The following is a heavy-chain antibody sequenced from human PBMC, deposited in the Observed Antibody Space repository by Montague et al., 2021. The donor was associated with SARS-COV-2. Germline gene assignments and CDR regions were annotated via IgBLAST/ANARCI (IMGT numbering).Heavy chain of an antibody. J-gene: IGHJ4*01. D-gene: IGHD5/OR15-5a*01. CDR2: FLPTSDS. CDR3: ARVPAVTKVSAARSDF. CDR1: RDSITNSH. Sequence: SETLSLTCIVSRDSITNSHWGWVRQPPGKGLEWMTYFLPTSDSNNNPTLRLRTTTSVDTAKNQFSLWLRSVTAADSARYFCARVPAVTKVSAARSDFWGHGTLVTVSS. V-gene: IGHV4-59*01.